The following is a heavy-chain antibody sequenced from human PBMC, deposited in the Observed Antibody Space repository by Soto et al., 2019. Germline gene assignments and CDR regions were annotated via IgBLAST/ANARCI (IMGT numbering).Heavy chain of an antibody. Sequence: SVKVSCKVSGFTFTSSAVQWVRQARGQRLEWIGWIVVGSGNTNYAQKFQERVTITRDMSTSTAYMELSSLRSEDTAVYYCTAVRTGGGATSDRGSKGLDPWGQGTRVTVSS. CDR3: TAVRTGGGATSDRGSKGLDP. V-gene: IGHV1-58*01. CDR2: IVVGSGNT. CDR1: GFTFTSSA. J-gene: IGHJ5*01. D-gene: IGHD1-26*01.